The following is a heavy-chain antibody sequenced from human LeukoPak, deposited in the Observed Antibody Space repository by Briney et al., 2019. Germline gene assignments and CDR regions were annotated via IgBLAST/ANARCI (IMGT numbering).Heavy chain of an antibody. CDR1: GFTFISYW. J-gene: IGHJ4*02. D-gene: IGHD2-21*02. V-gene: IGHV3-7*01. CDR2: IKQDGSEK. Sequence: GGSLRLSCAASGFTFISYWMSWVRQAPGKGLEWVANIKQDGSEKYYVDSVKGRFTISRDNAKNSIYLQMNSLRVEDTAVYYCAKDIVGGGDDYWGQGTLVIVSS. CDR3: AKDIVGGGDDY.